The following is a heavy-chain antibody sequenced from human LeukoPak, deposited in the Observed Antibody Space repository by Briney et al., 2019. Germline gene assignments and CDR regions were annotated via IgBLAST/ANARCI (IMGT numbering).Heavy chain of an antibody. Sequence: GGSLRLSCAASGFTFSRHGIHWVRQAPGKGLDWVAVVSNDGGTTYYADSVKGRFTISRDNSKNTLYLQMNSLSGEDTAVYYCAKEAATGSPYSFDYWGQGTLFTVS. J-gene: IGHJ4*02. D-gene: IGHD1-1*01. CDR3: AKEAATGSPYSFDY. CDR2: VSNDGGTT. CDR1: GFTFSRHG. V-gene: IGHV3-30*18.